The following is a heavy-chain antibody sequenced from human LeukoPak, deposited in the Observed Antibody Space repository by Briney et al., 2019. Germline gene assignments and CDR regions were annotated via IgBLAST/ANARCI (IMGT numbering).Heavy chain of an antibody. D-gene: IGHD1-26*01. CDR3: ARLGGATPVDYFDY. CDR2: IYPRDSDT. Sequence: GESLKISCTGSGYSFTSYWIGWVRQMPGKGLEWMAVIYPRDSDTRYSPSFQGQVTISADKSTSTAYLQWSSLKASDTAMYYCARLGGATPVDYFDYWGQGTLVTVSP. V-gene: IGHV5-51*01. CDR1: GYSFTSYW. J-gene: IGHJ4*02.